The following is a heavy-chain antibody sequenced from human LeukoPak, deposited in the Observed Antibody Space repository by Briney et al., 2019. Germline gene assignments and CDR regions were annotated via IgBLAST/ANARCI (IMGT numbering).Heavy chain of an antibody. J-gene: IGHJ4*02. V-gene: IGHV3-21*04. CDR3: AKSGLNRFDY. CDR2: ITSSSTYI. CDR1: GFTFSTYN. Sequence: GGSLRLSCAASGFTFSTYNMNWVRQAPGKGLEWVSSITSSSTYIYYADSVKGRFTISRDNAKNSLYLQMNSLRAEDTAVYYCAKSGLNRFDYWGQGTLVTVSS. D-gene: IGHD2-15*01.